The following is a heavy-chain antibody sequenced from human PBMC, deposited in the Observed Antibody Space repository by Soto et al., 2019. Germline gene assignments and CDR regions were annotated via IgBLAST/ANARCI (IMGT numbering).Heavy chain of an antibody. V-gene: IGHV3-7*05. Sequence: EVHLVESGGGLVQPGESLRLSCAASGFTFSDYWMTWVRQAPGKGLEWVANIKKDESKKSYLDSVRGRFTISRDNARNSLYLQMDSLRAEDTALYYCARDVSPGSGPYYLEAFDMWGQGTMVTVSS. CDR3: ARDVSPGSGPYYLEAFDM. J-gene: IGHJ3*02. D-gene: IGHD3-22*01. CDR1: GFTFSDYW. CDR2: IKKDESKK.